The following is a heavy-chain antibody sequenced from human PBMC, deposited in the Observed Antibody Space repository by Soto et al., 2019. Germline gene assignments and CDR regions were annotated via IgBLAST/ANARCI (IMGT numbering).Heavy chain of an antibody. CDR1: GFTVSSSGFTFSSYA. CDR3: AKDRCGGDCYFFDS. Sequence: GGSLRLSCAASGFTVSSSGFTFSSYAMSWVRQAPGEGLEWVSGISGSGRDTYYADSVKGRFTISRDESKNTLYLQMNSLRVEDTAVYYCAKDRCGGDCYFFDSWGHGTLVTVSS. V-gene: IGHV3-23*01. CDR2: ISGSGRDT. D-gene: IGHD2-21*02. J-gene: IGHJ4*01.